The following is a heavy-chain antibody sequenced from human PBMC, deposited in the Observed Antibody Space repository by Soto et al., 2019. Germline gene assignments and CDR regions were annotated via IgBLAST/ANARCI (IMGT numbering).Heavy chain of an antibody. J-gene: IGHJ4*02. CDR2: IYYTGSN. CDR3: ARPPPGQAPLYPPRLDF. D-gene: IGHD2-2*02. CDR1: GGSISSYY. Sequence: SETLSLTCTVSGGSISSYYWSWIRQPPGKGLEWIGYIYYTGSNFYNPSLKNRVSISVDTSKNQFSLNVYSVTAADTAVYYCARPPPGQAPLYPPRLDFWGQGVKVTVSS. V-gene: IGHV4-59*04.